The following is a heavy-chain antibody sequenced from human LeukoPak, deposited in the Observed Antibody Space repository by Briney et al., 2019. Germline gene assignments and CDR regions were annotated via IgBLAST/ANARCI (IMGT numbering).Heavy chain of an antibody. CDR3: ATHSGGY. Sequence: GGSLRLSCATSGFTVSSNYMTWVRQAPGKGPEWVSVIYSGGGTRYADSVKGRFTISRDNSKNTLYLQMNSLRAEDTAVYYCATHSGGYWGQGTLVTVSS. CDR1: GFTVSSNY. D-gene: IGHD3-16*01. V-gene: IGHV3-66*01. CDR2: IYSGGGT. J-gene: IGHJ4*02.